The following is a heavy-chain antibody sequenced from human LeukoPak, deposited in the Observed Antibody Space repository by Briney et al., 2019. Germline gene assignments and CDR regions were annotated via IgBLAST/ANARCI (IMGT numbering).Heavy chain of an antibody. V-gene: IGHV3-53*01. J-gene: IGHJ3*02. CDR2: IYSGGST. Sequence: GGSLRLSCAASGFTVSSSYMTWVRQAPGKGLEWVSLIYSGGSTYYADSVKGRFTISRDNSKNTVFLQMNSLRVEDTAVYYCARMSRDAIDIWGQGTLVTVSS. CDR3: ARMSRDAIDI. CDR1: GFTVSSSY.